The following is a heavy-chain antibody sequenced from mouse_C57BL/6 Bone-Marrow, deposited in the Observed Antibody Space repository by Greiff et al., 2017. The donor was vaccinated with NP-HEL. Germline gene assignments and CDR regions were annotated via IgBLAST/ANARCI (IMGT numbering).Heavy chain of an antibody. D-gene: IGHD2-1*01. CDR3: ARREDYGNFYWYFDV. J-gene: IGHJ1*03. CDR2: IYPRSGNT. Sequence: QVQLQQSGAELARPGASVKLSCKASGYTFTSYGISWVKQRTGQGLEWIGEIYPRSGNTYYNEKFKGKATLTADKSSSTAYMELRSLTSEDSAVYCCARREDYGNFYWYFDVWGTGTTVTVSS. V-gene: IGHV1-81*01. CDR1: GYTFTSYG.